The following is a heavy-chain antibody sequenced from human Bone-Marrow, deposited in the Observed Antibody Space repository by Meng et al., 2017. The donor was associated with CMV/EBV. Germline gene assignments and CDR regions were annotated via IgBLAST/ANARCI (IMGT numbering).Heavy chain of an antibody. CDR1: GFTFSSYV. D-gene: IGHD1-26*01. CDR2: ISVSGVST. J-gene: IGHJ4*02. V-gene: IGHV3-23*01. CDR3: AKPPVVIYSERQL. Sequence: GGSLRLSCAASGFTFSSYVMTWVRQAPGKGLEWVSGISVSGVSTYYADSVKGRFTISRDNSKNTLYLQMNSLRAEDTAVYYCAKPPVVIYSERQLGGPGTLVTVSS.